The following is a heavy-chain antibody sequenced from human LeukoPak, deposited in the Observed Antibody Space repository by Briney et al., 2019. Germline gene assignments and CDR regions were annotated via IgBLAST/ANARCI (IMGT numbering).Heavy chain of an antibody. Sequence: ASVKVSCKASGYTFTSYDINWVRQATGQGLEWMGWMNPNSGNTGYAQKFQGRVTMTRNTSISTAYMELSSLRSEDTAVYYCARGRFAIPYYYGSGSYFRFDPWGQGTLVTVSS. J-gene: IGHJ5*02. D-gene: IGHD3-10*01. V-gene: IGHV1-8*02. CDR2: MNPNSGNT. CDR1: GYTFTSYD. CDR3: ARGRFAIPYYYGSGSYFRFDP.